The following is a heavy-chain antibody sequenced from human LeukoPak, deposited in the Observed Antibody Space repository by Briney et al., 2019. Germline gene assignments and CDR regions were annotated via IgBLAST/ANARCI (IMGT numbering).Heavy chain of an antibody. D-gene: IGHD6-13*01. J-gene: IGHJ3*02. CDR3: AKYSSSWYLNDAFDI. V-gene: IGHV3-23*01. Sequence: PGGSLRLSCAASGFTFSSYAMSWVRQAPGKGLGWVSAISGSGGSTYYADSVKGRFTISRDNSKNTLYLQMNSLRAEDTAVYYCAKYSSSWYLNDAFDIWGQGTMVTVSS. CDR2: ISGSGGST. CDR1: GFTFSSYA.